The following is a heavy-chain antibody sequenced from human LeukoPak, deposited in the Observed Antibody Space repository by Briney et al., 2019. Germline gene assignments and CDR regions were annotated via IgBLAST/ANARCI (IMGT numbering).Heavy chain of an antibody. V-gene: IGHV5-51*01. D-gene: IGHD3-9*01. CDR1: GYRFTSYW. J-gene: IGHJ5*02. CDR2: IYPGDSDT. CDR3: VRTTYYDILTGYYSSNWFDP. Sequence: GESLKISCKGSGYRFTSYWIGWVRQMPGKGLEWMGIIYPGDSDTRYSPSFQGQVTISADKSISTAYLQWSSLKASDTAMYYCVRTTYYDILTGYYSSNWFDPWGQGTLVTVSP.